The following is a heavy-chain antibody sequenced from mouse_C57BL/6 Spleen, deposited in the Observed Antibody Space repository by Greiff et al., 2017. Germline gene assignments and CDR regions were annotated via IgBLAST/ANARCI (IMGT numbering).Heavy chain of an antibody. V-gene: IGHV1-15*01. J-gene: IGHJ2*01. Sequence: VQLQQSGAELVRPGDSVTLSCKASGYTFTDYEMHWVKQTPVHGLEWIGAFVPETGGTAYNQKFKGKAILTADKSSSTAYMELRSLTSEDSAVYYCTRGVTGTNFDYWGQGTTLTVSS. CDR3: TRGVTGTNFDY. CDR2: FVPETGGT. CDR1: GYTFTDYE. D-gene: IGHD4-1*01.